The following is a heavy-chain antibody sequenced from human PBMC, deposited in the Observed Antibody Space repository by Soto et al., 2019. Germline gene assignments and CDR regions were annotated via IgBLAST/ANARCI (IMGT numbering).Heavy chain of an antibody. CDR3: AKAHVVVVAGSTFDY. J-gene: IGHJ4*01. D-gene: IGHD2-21*02. CDR1: GYSISSGSY. Sequence: ASETLSLTCTVSGYSISSGSYWGWIRQPPGKGPEWIASIYHGETTFYNPSLKSRVTVSVDKSNNQLSLKLRSVTAADTAVYYCAKAHVVVVAGSTFDYWGHGTLVTVSS. V-gene: IGHV4-38-2*02. CDR2: IYHGETT.